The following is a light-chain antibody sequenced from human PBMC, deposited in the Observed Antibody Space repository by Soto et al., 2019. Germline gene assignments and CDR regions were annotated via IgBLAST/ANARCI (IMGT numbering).Light chain of an antibody. CDR1: SSDVGSYNY. CDR2: EVS. V-gene: IGLV2-14*01. CDR3: SSYTSSSTR. Sequence: QSALXQPASVSGSPGQSITISCTGTSSDVGSYNYVSWYQQHPGKAPKLMIYEVSDWPSGISSRFSGSKSGNTASLTISGLQTEDEADYYCSSYTSSSTRFGTGTKVTVL. J-gene: IGLJ1*01.